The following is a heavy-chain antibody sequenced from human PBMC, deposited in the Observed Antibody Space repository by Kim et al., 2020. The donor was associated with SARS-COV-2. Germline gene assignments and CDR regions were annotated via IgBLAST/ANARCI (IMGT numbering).Heavy chain of an antibody. Sequence: GGSLRLSCAASGFTFSSYAMSWVRQAPGKGLEWVSAISGSGGSTYYADSVKGRFTISRDNSKNTLYLQMNSLRAEDTAVYYCAKAESHYYYYYGMDVWGQGATVTVSS. V-gene: IGHV3-23*01. CDR1: GFTFSSYA. CDR3: AKAESHYYYYYGMDV. J-gene: IGHJ6*02. CDR2: ISGSGGST.